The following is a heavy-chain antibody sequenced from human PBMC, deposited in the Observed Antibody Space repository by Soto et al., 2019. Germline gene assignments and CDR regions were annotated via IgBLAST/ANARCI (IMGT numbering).Heavy chain of an antibody. Sequence: VGSLRLSCASSLFMFSSYWMHCVRQSPGKWLVWVSRINSDGGTTTYADSVKGRFTISRDNAKNTLYLQMNSLRAEDTAVYYCARGSEYRYGYNYYGMEVWGQGTTVSVS. CDR3: ARGSEYRYGYNYYGMEV. CDR1: LFMFSSYW. CDR2: INSDGGTT. V-gene: IGHV3-74*01. J-gene: IGHJ6*02. D-gene: IGHD5-18*01.